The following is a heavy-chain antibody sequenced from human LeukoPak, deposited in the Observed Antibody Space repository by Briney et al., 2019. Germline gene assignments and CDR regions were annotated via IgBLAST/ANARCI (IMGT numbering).Heavy chain of an antibody. CDR1: GFTFSSYA. J-gene: IGHJ2*01. CDR2: VTTSGGPT. CDR3: ARDLGPRWYFDL. D-gene: IGHD3-16*01. Sequence: GGSLRLSCAASGFTFSSYAMSWVRQAPGKGLEWVSAVTTSGGPTYYADSVKGRFTISRDNSKNTLDLQMNSLRAEDTAVYYCARDLGPRWYFDLWGRGTLATVSS. V-gene: IGHV3-23*01.